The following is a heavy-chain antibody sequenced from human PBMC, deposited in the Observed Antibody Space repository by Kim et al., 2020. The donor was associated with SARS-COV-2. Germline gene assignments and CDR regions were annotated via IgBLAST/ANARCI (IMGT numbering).Heavy chain of an antibody. Sequence: SETLSLTCTVSGGSLISFYWSWIRQPPGRGLEWIGYIYHSGTTTYNPSLKSRVSISADTSKNYFSLNLTSVTAADTAVYYCARLPLICDTTSGYSDYWGQGTLVIVSS. J-gene: IGHJ4*02. D-gene: IGHD3-22*01. V-gene: IGHV4-59*08. CDR1: GGSLISFY. CDR3: ARLPLICDTTSGYSDY. CDR2: IYHSGTT.